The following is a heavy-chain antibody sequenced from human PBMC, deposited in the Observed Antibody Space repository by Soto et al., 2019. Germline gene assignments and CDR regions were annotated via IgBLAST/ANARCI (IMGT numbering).Heavy chain of an antibody. D-gene: IGHD3-3*01. CDR1: GFIFSNFL. V-gene: IGHV3-74*01. CDR2: IDGDGSRI. J-gene: IGHJ5*02. CDR3: ERESRFLEWLSLNWFDP. Sequence: GSLRLSCAASGFIFSNFLMHWVRQGPGEGLVWLARIDGDGSRIRYADSVKGRFTISRDNAKNTLYLQMNSLRDEDTAVYYCERESRFLEWLSLNWFDPWGQATLVTVSS.